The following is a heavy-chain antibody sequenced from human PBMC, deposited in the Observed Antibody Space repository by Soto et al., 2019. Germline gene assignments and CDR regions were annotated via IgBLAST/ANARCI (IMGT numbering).Heavy chain of an antibody. V-gene: IGHV3-23*01. CDR1: GFTFSSYS. Sequence: EVQLLESGGGLVQPGGSLRLSCAASGFTFSSYSMSWVRQAPGKGLEWVSGFRTGGDDATTYYADSVKGRFTISRDNSKDMLFLQMNCLRAESTAISYCANKANYGPGSQYFYNGGQGTL. CDR2: FRTGGDDATT. D-gene: IGHD3-10*01. CDR3: ANKANYGPGSQYFYN. J-gene: IGHJ4*02.